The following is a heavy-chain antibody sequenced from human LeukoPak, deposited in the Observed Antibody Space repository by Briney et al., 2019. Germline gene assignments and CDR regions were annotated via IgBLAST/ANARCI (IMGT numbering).Heavy chain of an antibody. J-gene: IGHJ5*02. CDR1: GYTFTSYY. CDR3: ARDPGYCSSTSCYGEYNWFDP. V-gene: IGHV1-46*01. Sequence: GASVKVSCKASGYTFTSYYMHWVRQAPGQGLEWMGIINPGGGSTSYAQKFQGRVTMTRDTSTSTVYMELSSLRSEDTAVYYCARDPGYCSSTSCYGEYNWFDPWGQGTLVTVSS. D-gene: IGHD2-2*01. CDR2: INPGGGST.